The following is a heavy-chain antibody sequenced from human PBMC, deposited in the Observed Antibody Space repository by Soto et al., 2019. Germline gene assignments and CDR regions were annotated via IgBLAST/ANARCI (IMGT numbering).Heavy chain of an antibody. CDR3: ARDHIWDKDKASYGMDV. D-gene: IGHD3-3*02. CDR2: IYYSGST. Sequence: SETLSLTCAVSGDSMSSSDYYWGWIRQPPGKGLEWIGSIYYSGSTYYNPSLQSRVAISVDTSKNQFSLKLSSVTAADTAVYYCARDHIWDKDKASYGMDVWGQGTTVTVSS. CDR1: GDSMSSSDYY. J-gene: IGHJ6*02. V-gene: IGHV4-39*07.